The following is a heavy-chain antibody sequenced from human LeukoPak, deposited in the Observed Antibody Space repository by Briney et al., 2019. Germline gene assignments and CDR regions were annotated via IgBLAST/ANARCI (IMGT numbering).Heavy chain of an antibody. CDR3: ARSTYTSTSSAY. D-gene: IGHD6-6*01. CDR1: GFTFSNYW. V-gene: IGHV3-74*01. CDR2: INSDGSRT. Sequence: GGSLRLSCAASGFTFSNYWIHWVRRAPGKGLVWVSRINSDGSRTSYADSVKGRFTTSRDNAKNTVYLQMNSLRAEDTAVYYCARSTYTSTSSAYWGQGTLVTVSS. J-gene: IGHJ4*02.